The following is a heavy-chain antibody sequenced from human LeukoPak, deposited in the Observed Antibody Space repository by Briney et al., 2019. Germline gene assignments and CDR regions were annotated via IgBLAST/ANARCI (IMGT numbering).Heavy chain of an antibody. D-gene: IGHD1-26*01. CDR1: GGSISSGDYY. J-gene: IGHJ4*02. V-gene: IGHV4-30-4*02. CDR2: IYFSGST. CDR3: ARGEWDLLFDY. Sequence: SETLSLTCTVSGGSISSGDYYWSWIRQPPGKGLEWIGYIYFSGSTYYNPSLKSRVTMSADTSKNQFSLRVSSVTAADTAVYYCARGEWDLLFDYWGQGTLVTVSS.